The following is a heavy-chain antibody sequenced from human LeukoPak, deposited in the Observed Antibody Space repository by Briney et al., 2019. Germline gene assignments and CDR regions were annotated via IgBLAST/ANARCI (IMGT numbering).Heavy chain of an antibody. CDR3: ARRLYSGDEAYDY. CDR1: GYIFTSYW. V-gene: IGHV5-10-1*01. J-gene: IGHJ4*02. D-gene: IGHD5-12*01. Sequence: PGESLKISCKGSGYIFTSYWINWVRQTPGKGLEWMGRIDPSDSYTKYSPSFQVHVTISADKSISTAYLQWSRLKASDTAMYYCARRLYSGDEAYDYWGQGTLVTVSS. CDR2: IDPSDSYT.